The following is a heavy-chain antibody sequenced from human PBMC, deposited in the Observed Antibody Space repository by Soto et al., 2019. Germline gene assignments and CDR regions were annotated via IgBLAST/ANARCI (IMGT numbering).Heavy chain of an antibody. D-gene: IGHD6-19*01. Sequence: ASVKVSCKASGYTFTGCYMHWVRQAPGQGLEWMGWINPNSGGTNYAQKFQGRVTMTRDTSISTAYMELSRLRSDDTAVYYCARDLGIAVAGSFDYWGQGTLVTVSS. CDR2: INPNSGGT. V-gene: IGHV1-2*02. CDR3: ARDLGIAVAGSFDY. J-gene: IGHJ4*02. CDR1: GYTFTGCY.